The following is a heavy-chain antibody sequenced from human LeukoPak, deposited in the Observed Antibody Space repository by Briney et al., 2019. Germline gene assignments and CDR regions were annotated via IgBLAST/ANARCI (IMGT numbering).Heavy chain of an antibody. D-gene: IGHD2-2*01. CDR2: ISSSSSYI. V-gene: IGHV3-21*01. J-gene: IGHJ4*02. CDR1: GFTFSSYS. CDR3: ARSSTSCFDY. Sequence: PGGSLRLSCAASGFTFSSYSMNWVRQAPGKGLEWVSFISSSSSYIYYADSVKGRFTISRDNAKNSLYLQMNSLRAEDTAVYYCARSSTSCFDYWGQGTLVTVSS.